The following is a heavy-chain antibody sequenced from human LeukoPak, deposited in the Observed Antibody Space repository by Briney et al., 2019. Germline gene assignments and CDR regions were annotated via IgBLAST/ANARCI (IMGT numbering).Heavy chain of an antibody. V-gene: IGHV4-39*01. J-gene: IGHJ6*02. CDR2: IYYTGNT. CDR3: ARQPFLRVDYYYGMDV. Sequence: SETLSLTCTVSGASISSSSYYWGWVRQPPGKGLEWIGAIYYTGNTYFNPSLKSRLTISVDTSKNQFSLKLDSVTAADTAVYYCARQPFLRVDYYYGMDVWGQGTTVTVSS. CDR1: GASISSSSYY. D-gene: IGHD2-8*02.